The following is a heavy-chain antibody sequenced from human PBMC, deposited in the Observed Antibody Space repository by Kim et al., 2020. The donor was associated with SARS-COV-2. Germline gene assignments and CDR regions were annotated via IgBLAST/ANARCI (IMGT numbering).Heavy chain of an antibody. CDR3: ARDGTDTIFGVVIISYGLDV. CDR1: GFTFSSYS. CDR2: ISSTSSYI. Sequence: GGSLRLSCAASGFTFSSYSMNWVRQAPGKGLEWVSSISSTSSYIYYADSVKGRFTISRDNAKNSVHLQMNSLRAEDTAVYFCARDGTDTIFGVVIISYGLDVWGQGTTVTVSS. J-gene: IGHJ6*02. V-gene: IGHV3-21*01. D-gene: IGHD3-3*01.